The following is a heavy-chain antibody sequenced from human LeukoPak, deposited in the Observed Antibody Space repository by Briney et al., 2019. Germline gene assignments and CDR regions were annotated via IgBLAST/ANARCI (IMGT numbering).Heavy chain of an antibody. J-gene: IGHJ6*02. Sequence: GRSLRLSCAASGFTFSSYAMHWVRQAPGKGLEWVAVISYDGSNKYYADSVKGRFTISRDNSKNTLYLQMNSLRAEDTAVYYCARGGAAAGPGGPYYYGMDVWGQGTTVTVSS. CDR3: ARGGAAAGPGGPYYYGMDV. D-gene: IGHD6-13*01. CDR2: ISYDGSNK. V-gene: IGHV3-30*04. CDR1: GFTFSSYA.